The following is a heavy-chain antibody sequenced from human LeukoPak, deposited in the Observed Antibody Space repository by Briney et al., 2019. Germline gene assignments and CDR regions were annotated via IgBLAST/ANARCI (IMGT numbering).Heavy chain of an antibody. Sequence: GGSLRLSCAASGFTFSTYTMNWVRQAPGKGLEWVSSISSSSYIYYADSVKGRFTIPRDHAKNSLYLQMNSLRAEDTAVYYCARDSYGDYAIDYWGQGTLVTVSS. D-gene: IGHD4-17*01. CDR3: ARDSYGDYAIDY. V-gene: IGHV3-21*01. CDR2: ISSSSYI. J-gene: IGHJ4*02. CDR1: GFTFSTYT.